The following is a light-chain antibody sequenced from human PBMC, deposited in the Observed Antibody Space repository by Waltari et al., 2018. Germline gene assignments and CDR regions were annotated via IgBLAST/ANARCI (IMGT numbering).Light chain of an antibody. CDR2: SKN. V-gene: IGLV1-44*01. J-gene: IGLJ2*01. Sequence: QSVLTQPPSASGTPGQRVSMSCSGSSSNSGSNPVTWYQQLPGTAPKLLYYSKNKRPSGVPDRFSGSRSGTSAYLAISGLLSEDEADYYCAAWDDSLNGVIFGGGTKLTVL. CDR1: SSNSGSNP. CDR3: AAWDDSLNGVI.